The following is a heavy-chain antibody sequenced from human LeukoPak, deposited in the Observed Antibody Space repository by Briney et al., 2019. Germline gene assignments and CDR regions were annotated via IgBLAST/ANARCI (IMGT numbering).Heavy chain of an antibody. CDR2: IYPGDSDT. Sequence: PGESLKISCKGSGYSFTSYWIGWVRQMPGKGLEWMGIIYPGDSDTRYSPSFQGQVTISADKSISTAYLQWSSLKASGTAMYYCARHVASFGELPHYYYYYYMDVWGRGTTVTVSS. CDR3: ARHVASFGELPHYYYYYYMDV. CDR1: GYSFTSYW. J-gene: IGHJ6*03. V-gene: IGHV5-51*01. D-gene: IGHD3-10*01.